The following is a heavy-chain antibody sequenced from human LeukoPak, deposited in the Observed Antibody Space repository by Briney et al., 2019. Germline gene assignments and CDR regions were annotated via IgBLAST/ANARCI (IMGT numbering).Heavy chain of an antibody. CDR3: AKDVLGGDYGVLVSGMDV. CDR2: IASDGSST. J-gene: IGHJ6*02. V-gene: IGHV3-74*01. CDR1: GFTFSSYW. Sequence: GGSLRLSCAASGFTFSSYWMNWVRQAPGKRLVWVSRIASDGSSTTYADSVKGRFSISRDNAKNSLYLQMNSLRAEYTALYYCAKDVLGGDYGVLVSGMDVWGQGTTVTVSS. D-gene: IGHD4-17*01.